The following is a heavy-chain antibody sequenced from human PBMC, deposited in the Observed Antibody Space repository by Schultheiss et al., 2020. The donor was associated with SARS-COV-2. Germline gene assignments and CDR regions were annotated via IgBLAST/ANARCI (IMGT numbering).Heavy chain of an antibody. J-gene: IGHJ4*02. Sequence: GGSLRLSCAAAGFTFSSYGMHWVRQAPGKGLEWVAVIWYDGSNKYYADSVKGRFTISRDNAKNSLYLQMNSLRAEDTAVYYCAKDPTYYGSGSLLYYFDYWGQGTLVTVSS. CDR2: IWYDGSNK. V-gene: IGHV3-33*03. CDR3: AKDPTYYGSGSLLYYFDY. D-gene: IGHD3-10*01. CDR1: GFTFSSYG.